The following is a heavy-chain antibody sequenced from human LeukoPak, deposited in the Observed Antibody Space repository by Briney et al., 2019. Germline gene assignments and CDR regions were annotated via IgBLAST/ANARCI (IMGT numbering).Heavy chain of an antibody. CDR2: ISYDGSNK. Sequence: SLRLSCAASGFTFSSYAMHWVRQAPGKGLEWVAVISYDGSNKYYADPVKGRFTISKDNSKNTVYLQMNSLRPEDTAVYYCARRIGSGWNFDYWGQGTRDTVSS. CDR3: ARRIGSGWNFDY. V-gene: IGHV3-30-3*01. CDR1: GFTFSSYA. D-gene: IGHD6-19*01. J-gene: IGHJ4*02.